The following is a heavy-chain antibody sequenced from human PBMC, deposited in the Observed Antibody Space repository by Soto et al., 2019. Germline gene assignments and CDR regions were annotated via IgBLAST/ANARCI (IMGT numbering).Heavy chain of an antibody. CDR2: IYYSGST. D-gene: IGHD2-15*01. CDR3: ARLSVADYYYYGMDV. V-gene: IGHV4-39*01. CDR1: GGSISSSSYY. J-gene: IGHJ6*02. Sequence: SETLSLTCTVSGGSISSSSYYWGWIRQPPGKGLEWIGSIYYSGSTYYNPSLKSRVTISVDTSKNQFSLKLSSVTAADTAVYYCARLSVADYYYYGMDVWGQGTTVTVS.